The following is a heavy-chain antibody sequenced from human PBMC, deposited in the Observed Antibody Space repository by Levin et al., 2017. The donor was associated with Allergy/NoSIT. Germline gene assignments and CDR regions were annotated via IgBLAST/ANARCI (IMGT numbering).Heavy chain of an antibody. CDR3: ARTIVVDDNWFDP. D-gene: IGHD3-22*01. CDR2: ISGSGGST. V-gene: IGHV3-23*01. J-gene: IGHJ5*02. Sequence: QAGGSLRLSCAASGFTFSSYAMSWVRQAPGKGLEWVSAISGSGGSTYYADSVKGRFTISRDNSKNTLYLQMNSLRAEDTAVYYCARTIVVDDNWFDPWGQGTLVTVSS. CDR1: GFTFSSYA.